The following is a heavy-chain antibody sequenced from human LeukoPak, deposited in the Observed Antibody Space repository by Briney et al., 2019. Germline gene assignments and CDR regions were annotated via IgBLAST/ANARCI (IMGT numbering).Heavy chain of an antibody. CDR1: GFTFCSYG. CDR3: AKDDSSSWYIRYYYGMDV. Sequence: GGSLRLSCAASGFTFCSYGMHWVRQAPGKGLEWVAVISYDGSNKYYADSVKGRFTISRDNSKNTLYLQMNSLRAEDTAVYYCAKDDSSSWYIRYYYGMDVWGQGTTVTVSS. J-gene: IGHJ6*02. D-gene: IGHD6-13*01. CDR2: ISYDGSNK. V-gene: IGHV3-30*18.